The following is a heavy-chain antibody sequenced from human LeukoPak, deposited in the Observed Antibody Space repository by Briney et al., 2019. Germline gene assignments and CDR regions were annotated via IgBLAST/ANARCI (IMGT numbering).Heavy chain of an antibody. D-gene: IGHD2/OR15-2a*01. V-gene: IGHV1-2*02. CDR1: GFTVTGYY. Sequence: ASVKVSCKASGFTVTGYYIHWVRQAPGQGLEWMGWISPHNDESKYAQKFHDRVTMTNEKSISTASMELSRLKSDDTAVYFCARAGNSRYFDLWGRGTLVIVSS. J-gene: IGHJ2*01. CDR2: ISPHNDES. CDR3: ARAGNSRYFDL.